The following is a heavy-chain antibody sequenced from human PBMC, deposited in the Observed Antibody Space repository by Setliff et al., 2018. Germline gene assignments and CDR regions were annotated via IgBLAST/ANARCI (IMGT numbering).Heavy chain of an antibody. D-gene: IGHD3-10*01. Sequence: TLSLTCAVYDGSFSDYYWSWIRQPPGKGLEWIGEINHSGSTNYKSSLKSRVTISVDTSKNQFSLKLNSMTAADTAVYYCARDPGFRSGTWSLDLWGQGTQVTVSS. CDR1: DGSFSDYY. V-gene: IGHV4-34*01. CDR2: INHSGST. CDR3: ARDPGFRSGTWSLDL. J-gene: IGHJ5*02.